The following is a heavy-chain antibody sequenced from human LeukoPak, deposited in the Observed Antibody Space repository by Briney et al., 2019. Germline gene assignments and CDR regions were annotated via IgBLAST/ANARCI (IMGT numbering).Heavy chain of an antibody. V-gene: IGHV4-59*12. CDR3: ARILYGDEGHWFDP. CDR1: GGSISSYY. Sequence: SETLSLTCTVSGGSISSYYWSWIRQPPGKGLEWIGYIYYSGSTNYNPSLKSRVTMSVDTSKNQFSLKLSSVTAADTAVYYCARILYGDEGHWFDPWGQGTLVTVSS. CDR2: IYYSGST. D-gene: IGHD4-17*01. J-gene: IGHJ5*02.